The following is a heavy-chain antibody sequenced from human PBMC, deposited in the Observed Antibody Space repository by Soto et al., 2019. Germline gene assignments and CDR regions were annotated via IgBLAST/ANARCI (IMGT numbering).Heavy chain of an antibody. CDR3: ASGTNGAFFVY. D-gene: IGHD2-8*01. V-gene: IGHV3-11*01. J-gene: IGHJ4*02. CDR2: ISSRSSTI. Sequence: QVQLVESRGGLVKPGGSLRLSCAASGFTFSDYYMSWIRQAPGKGLEWVSYISSRSSTIFYADSVKGRFTISRDNVKNSLYLQMNSLRAEDTAVYYCASGTNGAFFVYWGQGILVTVSS. CDR1: GFTFSDYY.